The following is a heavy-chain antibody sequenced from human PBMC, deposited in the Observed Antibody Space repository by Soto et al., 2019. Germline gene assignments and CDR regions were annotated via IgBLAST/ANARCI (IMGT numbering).Heavy chain of an antibody. CDR3: ARGDRGGFDL. D-gene: IGHD3-10*01. Sequence: GGSLRLSCAAAGFTFDYYWMHWVRQAPGKGLVWVSRVHSDGTTTSYADSVKGRFTISRDNARNTVSLQMSSLRAEDTAIYYCARGDRGGFDLWGPGTVVTLSS. J-gene: IGHJ3*01. CDR2: VHSDGTTT. V-gene: IGHV3-74*01. CDR1: GFTFDYYW.